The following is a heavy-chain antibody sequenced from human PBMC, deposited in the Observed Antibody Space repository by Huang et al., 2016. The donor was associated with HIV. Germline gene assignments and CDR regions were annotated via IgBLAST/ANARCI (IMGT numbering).Heavy chain of an antibody. Sequence: QVHLVQSGAEVKKPGSSVKVSCKASGDSFTSLPINWVRQAPGQGLEWCVGPALMLVSATSAQKFLGRVTISADESTSTSYMERSRLRSDDTAMYYCATSTPMLGESGGWSGKVVITENVPYVDWGQGTLVTVSS. D-gene: IGHD3-22*01. J-gene: IGHJ4*02. CDR2: PALMLVSA. CDR1: GDSFTSLP. CDR3: ATSTPMLGESGGWSGKVVITENVPYVD. V-gene: IGHV1-69*01.